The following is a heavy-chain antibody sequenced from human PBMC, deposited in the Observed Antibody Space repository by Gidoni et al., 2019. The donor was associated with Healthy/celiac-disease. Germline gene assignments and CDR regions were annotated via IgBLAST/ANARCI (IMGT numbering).Heavy chain of an antibody. CDR1: GYSFTSYW. Sequence: EVQLVQSGAEVKKPGESLKISCKGSGYSFTSYWIGWVRQIPGKGLEWMGIIYPGDSDTRYSPSFQGQVTISADKSISTAYLQWSSLKASDTAMYYCARHKEQWLARGYYYYYGMDVWGQGTTVTVSS. J-gene: IGHJ6*02. D-gene: IGHD6-19*01. V-gene: IGHV5-51*01. CDR2: IYPGDSDT. CDR3: ARHKEQWLARGYYYYYGMDV.